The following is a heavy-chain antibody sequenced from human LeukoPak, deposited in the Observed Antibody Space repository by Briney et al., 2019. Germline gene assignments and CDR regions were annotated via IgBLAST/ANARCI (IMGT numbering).Heavy chain of an antibody. Sequence: SETLSLTCTVSGGSISSYYWSWIRHPPGKGLEWIGYIYYSGSTNYNPSLKSRVTISVDTSKNQFSLNLSSVTAADTALYFCARGVVPAASLDYWGQGTLVTVSS. D-gene: IGHD2-2*01. V-gene: IGHV4-59*01. CDR2: IYYSGST. CDR3: ARGVVPAASLDY. J-gene: IGHJ4*02. CDR1: GGSISSYY.